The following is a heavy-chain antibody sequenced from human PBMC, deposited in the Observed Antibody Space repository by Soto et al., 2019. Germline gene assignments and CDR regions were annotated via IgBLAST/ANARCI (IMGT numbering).Heavy chain of an antibody. Sequence: ASVKVSCKASGYTFTSYYMHWVRQAPGQGLEWMGIINPSGGSTSYAQKFQGRVTMTRDTSTSTVYMELSSLRSEDTAVYYCARDLGSSWAKGTYYYYGMDVWGQGTTVTVSS. CDR1: GYTFTSYY. CDR2: INPSGGST. D-gene: IGHD6-13*01. J-gene: IGHJ6*02. CDR3: ARDLGSSWAKGTYYYYGMDV. V-gene: IGHV1-46*01.